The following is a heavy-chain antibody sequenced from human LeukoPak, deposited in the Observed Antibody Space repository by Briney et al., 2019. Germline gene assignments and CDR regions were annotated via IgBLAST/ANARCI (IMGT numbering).Heavy chain of an antibody. J-gene: IGHJ6*04. CDR2: ISYDGSNK. Sequence: GGSLRLSCAASGFTFSSYGMHWVRQAPGKGLEWVAVISYDGSNKYYADSVKGRFTISRDNSKNTLYLQMNSLRAEDTAVYYCAKDDGLGYCSSTSCSRNYYYHGMDVWGKGTTVTVSS. CDR1: GFTFSSYG. CDR3: AKDDGLGYCSSTSCSRNYYYHGMDV. V-gene: IGHV3-30*18. D-gene: IGHD2-2*01.